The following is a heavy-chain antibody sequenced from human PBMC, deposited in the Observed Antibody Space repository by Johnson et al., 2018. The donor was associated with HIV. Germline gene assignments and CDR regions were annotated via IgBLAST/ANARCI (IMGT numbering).Heavy chain of an antibody. D-gene: IGHD6-6*01. CDR2: ISYDGSNK. V-gene: IGHV3-30*18. CDR3: AKERQLVRAFDI. J-gene: IGHJ3*02. Sequence: HVQLVESGGGLVKPGGSLRLSCSASGFTFSDYYMSWIRQAPGKGLEWVAVISYDGSNKYYADSVKGRFTVSRDNSKNTLYLQMNSLRPEDTAVYYCAKERQLVRAFDIWGQGTMVTVSS. CDR1: GFTFSDYY.